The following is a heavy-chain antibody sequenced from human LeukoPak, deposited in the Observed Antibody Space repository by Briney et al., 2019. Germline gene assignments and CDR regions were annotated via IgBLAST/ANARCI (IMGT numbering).Heavy chain of an antibody. J-gene: IGHJ4*02. D-gene: IGHD3-3*01. CDR1: GFTFSSYT. CDR2: ISSTNYI. Sequence: PGGSLRLSCAASGFTFSSYTMNWVRQAPGKGLEWVSSISSTNYIYYADSVKGRFTISRDNSKNTLYLQMNSLRAENTAVYYCAKDGSIFGVVTFDYWGQGTLVTVSS. V-gene: IGHV3-21*04. CDR3: AKDGSIFGVVTFDY.